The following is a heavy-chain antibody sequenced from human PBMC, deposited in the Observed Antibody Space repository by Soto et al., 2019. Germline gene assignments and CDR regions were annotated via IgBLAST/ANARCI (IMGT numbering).Heavy chain of an antibody. V-gene: IGHV1-46*01. CDR1: GETFTSYY. J-gene: IGHJ4*02. CDR2: INPSGGST. Sequence: GTSVEVSCKASGETFTSYYMHWVRQAPGQGLEWMGIINPSGGSTSYAQKFQGRVTMTRDTSTSTVYMELSSLRSEDTAVYYCARPDEGDYFDYWGQGTLVTVSS. CDR3: ARPDEGDYFDY.